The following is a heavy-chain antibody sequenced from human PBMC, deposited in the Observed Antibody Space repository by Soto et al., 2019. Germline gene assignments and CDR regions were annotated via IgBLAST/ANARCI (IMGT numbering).Heavy chain of an antibody. J-gene: IGHJ4*02. CDR1: GFSLSNARMG. Sequence: QVTLKESGPVLVKPTETLTLTCTVSGFSLSNARMGVTWIRQPPGKALEWLAHIFSNDEKSYSTSLKSRLTISNDTSKSQVVLTKTNMDPVDTATYYCARHGRGVGARPLDYWGQGTLVTVSS. CDR3: ARHGRGVGARPLDY. V-gene: IGHV2-26*01. CDR2: IFSNDEK. D-gene: IGHD1-26*01.